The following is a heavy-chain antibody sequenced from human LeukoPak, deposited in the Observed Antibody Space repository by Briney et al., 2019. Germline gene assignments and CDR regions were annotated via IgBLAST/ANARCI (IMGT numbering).Heavy chain of an antibody. V-gene: IGHV3-48*03. D-gene: IGHD4-23*01. J-gene: IGHJ4*02. CDR2: ISSSDSTI. CDR1: GFTFSSYE. CDR3: ARDYGGSSPSDY. Sequence: GGSLRLSCAASGFTFSSYEMHGVRQPPGKGLEWVSYISSSDSTIYYADSVKGRFTISRDNAKNSLYLQMNSLRAEDTAVYYCARDYGGSSPSDYWGQGTLVTVSS.